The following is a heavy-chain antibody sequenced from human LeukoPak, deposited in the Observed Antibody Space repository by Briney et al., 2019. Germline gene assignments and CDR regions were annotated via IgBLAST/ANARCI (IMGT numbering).Heavy chain of an antibody. CDR1: GFTFSTYL. Sequence: GGSLRLSCAASGFTFSTYLMSWVRQGPGKGLEWVANIKQDGSEKYHGDSVKGRFTISRDNAKNSLYLQMNSLRAEDTAVFYCARWYGVSHDTGYFDYWGQGTQVTVSS. CDR2: IKQDGSEK. D-gene: IGHD4-17*01. CDR3: ARWYGVSHDTGYFDY. V-gene: IGHV3-7*04. J-gene: IGHJ4*02.